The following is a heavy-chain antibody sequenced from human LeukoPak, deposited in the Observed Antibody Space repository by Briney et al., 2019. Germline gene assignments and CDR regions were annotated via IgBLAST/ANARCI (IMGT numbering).Heavy chain of an antibody. J-gene: IGHJ4*02. CDR3: AKISGYFDY. CDR2: ITDSGGST. V-gene: IGHV3-23*01. CDR1: GFTFNIYS. Sequence: GGSLRLSCAASGFTFNIYSMSWVRQAPGRGLEWVSAITDSGGSTYYADSVKGRFTISGDNSKNTLFLQMTSLRAEDTALYYCAKISGYFDYWGRGTLVTVSS. D-gene: IGHD3-10*01.